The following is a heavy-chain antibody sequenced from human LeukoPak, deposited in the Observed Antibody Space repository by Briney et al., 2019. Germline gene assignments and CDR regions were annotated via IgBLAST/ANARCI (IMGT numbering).Heavy chain of an antibody. CDR3: ARHKYFGGNFADS. J-gene: IGHJ4*02. D-gene: IGHD4-23*01. CDR2: VYYSGTT. Sequence: PSETLSLTCTVSGDSISSGAYYWTWIRQNPGKVLAWLGYVYYSGTTSYNPSLKSRVTISVDTSKNQISLKLSSVTAADTAVYYCARHKYFGGNFADSWGQGILVTVSS. V-gene: IGHV4-39*01. CDR1: GDSISSGAYY.